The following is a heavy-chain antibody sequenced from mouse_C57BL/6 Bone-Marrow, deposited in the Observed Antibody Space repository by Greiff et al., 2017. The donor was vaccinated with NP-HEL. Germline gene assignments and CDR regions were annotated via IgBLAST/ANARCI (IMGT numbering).Heavy chain of an antibody. CDR3: ARRYGSREVYAMDY. CDR2: ISNGGGST. D-gene: IGHD1-1*01. J-gene: IGHJ4*01. V-gene: IGHV5-12*01. Sequence: EVQLVESGGGLVQPGGSLKLSCAASGFTFSDYYMYWVRQTPEKRLEWVAYISNGGGSTYYPDTVKGRFTISRDNAKNTLYLQMSRLKSEDTAMYYCARRYGSREVYAMDYWGQGTSVTVSS. CDR1: GFTFSDYY.